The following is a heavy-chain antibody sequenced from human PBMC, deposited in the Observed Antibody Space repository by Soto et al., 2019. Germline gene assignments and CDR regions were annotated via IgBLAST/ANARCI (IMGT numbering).Heavy chain of an antibody. J-gene: IGHJ5*02. CDR2: IYYSGST. V-gene: IGHV4-59*01. CDR1: GGSISSYY. Sequence: SETLSLTCTVSGGSISSYYWSWIRQPPGKGLEWIGYIYYSGSTNYNPSLKSRVTISVDTSKNQFSLKLSSVTAADTAVYYCARVSDYDFWSGYSQVKGWFDPWGQGTLVTVSS. CDR3: ARVSDYDFWSGYSQVKGWFDP. D-gene: IGHD3-3*01.